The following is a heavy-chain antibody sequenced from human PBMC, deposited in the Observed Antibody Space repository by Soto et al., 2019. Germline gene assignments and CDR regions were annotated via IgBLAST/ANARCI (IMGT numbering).Heavy chain of an antibody. J-gene: IGHJ4*02. CDR2: ISYDGSNK. CDR3: ATSSGWTYFDY. D-gene: IGHD6-19*01. CDR1: GFTFSSYG. Sequence: GGSLRLSCAASGFTFSSYGMHWVRQAPGKGLEWVAVISYDGSNKYYADSVKGRFTISRDNSKNTLYLQMNSLRAEDTAVYYCATSSGWTYFDYWGQGTLVTVSS. V-gene: IGHV3-30*03.